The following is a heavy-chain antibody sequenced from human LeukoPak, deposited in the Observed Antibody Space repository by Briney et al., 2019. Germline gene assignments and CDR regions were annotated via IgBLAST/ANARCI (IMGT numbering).Heavy chain of an antibody. V-gene: IGHV3-48*03. D-gene: IGHD1-26*01. CDR2: ISSSGSTI. J-gene: IGHJ3*02. Sequence: GSLRLSCAASGFTFSSYEMNWVRQAPGKGLEWVSYISSSGSTIYYADSVKGRFTISRDNAKNLLYLQMNSLRAEDTAVYCCARALGGSYSPDAFDIWGQGTMVTVSS. CDR1: GFTFSSYE. CDR3: ARALGGSYSPDAFDI.